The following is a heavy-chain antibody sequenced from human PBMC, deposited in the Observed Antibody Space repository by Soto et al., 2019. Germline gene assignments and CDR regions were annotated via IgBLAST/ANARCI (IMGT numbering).Heavy chain of an antibody. CDR2: IATTDGST. J-gene: IGHJ4*02. D-gene: IGHD2-2*01. Sequence: EVQLVESGGGVVRPGGSLRLSCAASGFIFENYGLSWVRKAPGKGPEWVSGIATTDGSTGYADSVRGRFTISRDNANNSLYLQMNSLRAEDTALYYCARGDAGDYWGQGTLVTVSS. CDR1: GFIFENYG. V-gene: IGHV3-20*04. CDR3: ARGDAGDY.